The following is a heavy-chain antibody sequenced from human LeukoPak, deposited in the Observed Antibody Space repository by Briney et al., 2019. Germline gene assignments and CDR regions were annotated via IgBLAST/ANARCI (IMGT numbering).Heavy chain of an antibody. V-gene: IGHV3-30*02. Sequence: PGGSLRLSSPASGYSFSTYGIQWVRQAPGKGLEWVALIKDDGNNKFYADSVKGRFTLSKDNSKNTLYLQMNSLRPEDTAIYYCAQDHTYALHMWGQGTMVTVSS. CDR1: GYSFSTYG. CDR2: IKDDGNNK. CDR3: AQDHTYALHM. J-gene: IGHJ3*02. D-gene: IGHD2-8*01.